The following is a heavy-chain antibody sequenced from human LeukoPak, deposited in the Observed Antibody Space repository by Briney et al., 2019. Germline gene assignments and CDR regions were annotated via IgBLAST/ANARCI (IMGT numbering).Heavy chain of an antibody. Sequence: PSETLSLTCTVSGGSISSRSYYWGWIRQPPGKGLEWIGDIYYSGSTYYHPSLKSRVTISVDTSKNQFSLNLSSVTAADTAAYYCARGDYYDSSGYNYYYYYMDVWGKGTTVTVSS. V-gene: IGHV4-39*01. D-gene: IGHD3-22*01. CDR3: ARGDYYDSSGYNYYYYYMDV. CDR2: IYYSGST. J-gene: IGHJ6*03. CDR1: GGSISSRSYY.